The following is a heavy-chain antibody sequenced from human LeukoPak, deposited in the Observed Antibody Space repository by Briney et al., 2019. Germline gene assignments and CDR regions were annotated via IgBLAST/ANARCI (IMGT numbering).Heavy chain of an antibody. CDR2: IYYSGST. D-gene: IGHD2-2*01. CDR1: GGSISSSSYY. J-gene: IGHJ4*02. Sequence: PSETLCLTCTVSGGSISSSSYYWGWIRQPPGKGLEWIGSIYYSGSTYYNPSLKSRVTISVDTSKNQLSLKLSSVTAADTAVYYCASRVVSAAFGEWGEGNRVTVSS. V-gene: IGHV4-39*01. CDR3: ASRVVSAAFGE.